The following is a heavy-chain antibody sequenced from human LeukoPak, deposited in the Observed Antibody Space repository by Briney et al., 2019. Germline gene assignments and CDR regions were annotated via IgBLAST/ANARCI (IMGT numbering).Heavy chain of an antibody. CDR2: IRSKTDGGTT. CDR1: GFTFSNAW. V-gene: IGHV3-15*01. Sequence: GGSLRLSCAASGFTFSNAWMSWVRQAPGKGLEWVGRIRSKTDGGTTEYAASVKGRFTISRDDSKSIAYLQMNSLKTEDTAVYYCTISTSGYKVFDYWGQGTLVTVSS. J-gene: IGHJ4*02. D-gene: IGHD5-24*01. CDR3: TISTSGYKVFDY.